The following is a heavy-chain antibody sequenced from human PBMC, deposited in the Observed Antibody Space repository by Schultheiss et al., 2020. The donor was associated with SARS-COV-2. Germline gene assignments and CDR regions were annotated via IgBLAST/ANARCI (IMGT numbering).Heavy chain of an antibody. Sequence: SETLSLTCAVSGGSISSSNWWSWVRQPPGKGLEWIGYIYYSGSTYYNPSLKSRVTISVDTSKNQFSLKLSSVTAADTAVYYCATGRRVYYYDSSGSFDYWGQGTLVTVSS. CDR1: GGSISSSNW. CDR2: IYYSGST. V-gene: IGHV4-4*02. D-gene: IGHD3-22*01. J-gene: IGHJ4*02. CDR3: ATGRRVYYYDSSGSFDY.